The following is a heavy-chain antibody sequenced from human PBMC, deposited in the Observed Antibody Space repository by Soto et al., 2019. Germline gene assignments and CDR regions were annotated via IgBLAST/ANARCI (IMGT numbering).Heavy chain of an antibody. J-gene: IGHJ4*02. D-gene: IGHD6-19*01. CDR3: AKDHIDSGWPTFDH. CDR2: FHSGGST. CDR1: GFTFADYH. Sequence: QPGGSLRLSCAASGFTFADYHMSWVRQAPGKGLEWVSTFHSGGSTYYADSVKGRFTISRDNFQNTLFLQMNSLRAEDTAVYYCAKDHIDSGWPTFDHWGLGTLVTVSS. V-gene: IGHV3-23*01.